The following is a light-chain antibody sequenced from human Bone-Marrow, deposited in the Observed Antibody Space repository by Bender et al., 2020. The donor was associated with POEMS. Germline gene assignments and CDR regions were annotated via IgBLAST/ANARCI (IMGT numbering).Light chain of an antibody. V-gene: IGLV2-14*03. CDR3: SSYTSSRLYV. Sequence: QSALTQAASVSASPGQSITISCTGTSNDIGSYNYVSWYQQLPGEAPKLMIYDVSNRPSGISNRFSGSKSGNTASLPISGVQAEDEADCNCSSYTSSRLYVFGPGTRVTVL. J-gene: IGLJ1*01. CDR2: DVS. CDR1: SNDIGSYNY.